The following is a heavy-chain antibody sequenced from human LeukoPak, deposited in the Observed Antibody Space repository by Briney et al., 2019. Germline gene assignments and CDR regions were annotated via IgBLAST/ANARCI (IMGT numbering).Heavy chain of an antibody. Sequence: QSGGSLRLSCADSGFTFSSYWMHWVRQAPGKGLVWVSRINSDGSTTSYADSVKGRFTISRDNAKSTLYLQMNSLRAEDTAVYYCARVYDSYGYGPDYWGQGTLVTVSS. CDR1: GFTFSSYW. CDR3: ARVYDSYGYGPDY. V-gene: IGHV3-74*01. J-gene: IGHJ4*02. CDR2: INSDGSTT. D-gene: IGHD5-18*01.